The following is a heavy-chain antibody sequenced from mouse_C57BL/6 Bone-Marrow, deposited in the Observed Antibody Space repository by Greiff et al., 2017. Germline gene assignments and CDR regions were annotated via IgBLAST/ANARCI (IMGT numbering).Heavy chain of an antibody. D-gene: IGHD1-1*01. J-gene: IGHJ3*01. CDR1: GYTFTSYG. CDR3: ARNGSSYCWFAY. CDR2: IYPRSGNT. Sequence: QVHVKQSGAELARPGASVKLSCKASGYTFTSYGISWVKQRTGQGLEWIGEIYPRSGNTYYNEKFKGKATLTADKSSSTAYMELRSLTSEDSAVYFCARNGSSYCWFAYWGQGTLVTVSA. V-gene: IGHV1-81*01.